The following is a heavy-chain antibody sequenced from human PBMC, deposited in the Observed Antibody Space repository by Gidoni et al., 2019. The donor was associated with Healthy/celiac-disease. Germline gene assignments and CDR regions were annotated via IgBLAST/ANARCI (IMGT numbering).Heavy chain of an antibody. Sequence: QVQLQQSGPGLVKPSQPLSLTCAISGASVPSHSAAWNCIRQSPSRGLEWLGRTYYRSKWYNDYAVSVKSRITLNPDTSKNQFSLQLNSVTPEDTAVYYCARVDSSKPGFPTPNRRVAHYFDYWGQGTLVTVSS. CDR3: ARVDSSKPGFPTPNRRVAHYFDY. V-gene: IGHV6-1*01. D-gene: IGHD6-13*01. CDR1: GASVPSHSAA. J-gene: IGHJ4*02. CDR2: TYYRSKWYN.